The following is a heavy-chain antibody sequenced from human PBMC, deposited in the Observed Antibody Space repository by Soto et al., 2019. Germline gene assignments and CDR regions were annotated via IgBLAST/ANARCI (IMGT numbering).Heavy chain of an antibody. D-gene: IGHD3-22*01. J-gene: IGHJ6*02. CDR1: GFTFGSSA. V-gene: IGHV3-23*01. CDR3: AKAAYDRSGYLPFGMDV. CDR2: ISGSGNTT. Sequence: EVQLLESGGGLVKPGGSLRLSCAASGFTFGSSAMTWVRQAPGKGLEWVSAISGSGNTTFYADSVRGRFTISRDNSKNTLYLLMNRPRAEDTAVYYCAKAAYDRSGYLPFGMDVWGQGTTVTVSS.